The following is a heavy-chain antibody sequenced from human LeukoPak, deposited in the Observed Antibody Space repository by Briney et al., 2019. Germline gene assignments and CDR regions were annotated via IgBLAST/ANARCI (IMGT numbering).Heavy chain of an antibody. CDR3: ASQILVLVVATGGHFDS. Sequence: SQTLSLTCTVSGGSISTTSYYWGWIRQPPGKGLEWIVSIYYSGSTYYNPSLKSRVTISVDMSKNQFSLKLSSVTAADTAVYYCASQILVLVVATGGHFDSWGQGTLVTVSS. CDR2: IYYSGST. J-gene: IGHJ4*02. V-gene: IGHV4-39*01. D-gene: IGHD2-15*01. CDR1: GGSISTTSYY.